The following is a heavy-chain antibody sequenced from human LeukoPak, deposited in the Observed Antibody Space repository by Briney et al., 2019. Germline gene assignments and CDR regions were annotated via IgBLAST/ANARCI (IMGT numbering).Heavy chain of an antibody. Sequence: ASVKVSCKVSGYTLTELSMHWVRQAPGKGLEWMGGFDLEDGETIYAQKFQGRVTVTEETATDTAYMELSSLRSEDTAVYYCATDMVGYCSGDRCYSEAYWGQGTLVTVSS. CDR3: ATDMVGYCSGDRCYSEAY. CDR1: GYTLTELS. J-gene: IGHJ4*02. D-gene: IGHD2-15*01. CDR2: FDLEDGET. V-gene: IGHV1-24*01.